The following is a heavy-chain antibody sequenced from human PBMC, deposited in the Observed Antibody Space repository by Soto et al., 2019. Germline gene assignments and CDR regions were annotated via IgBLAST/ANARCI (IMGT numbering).Heavy chain of an antibody. J-gene: IGHJ5*02. CDR2: IYHSGTT. Sequence: QVQSQESGAGLVKPSETLSLTCTVSGGSIDNYYWSWIRQPPGRGLEWIGFIYHSGTTFYNPSLKSRVTISVDRSKNQFSLKLRSVTAADTAVYYCARGYCSGGSCYSYSWFDPWGQGTLVTVSS. V-gene: IGHV4-59*12. CDR1: GGSIDNYY. CDR3: ARGYCSGGSCYSYSWFDP. D-gene: IGHD2-15*01.